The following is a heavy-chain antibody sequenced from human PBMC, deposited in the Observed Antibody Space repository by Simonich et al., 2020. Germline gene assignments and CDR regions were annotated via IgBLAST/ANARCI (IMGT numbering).Heavy chain of an antibody. V-gene: IGHV3-30*07. CDR1: GFTFSSYA. CDR2: ISYEERNK. Sequence: QVQLVESGGGVVQPGRSLRLSCAAAGFTFSSYAMHWVRQAPGKGLEEVAVISYEERNKYYADSGKGRFTISRENSKNTLYLQMNSLRAEDTAVYYCARELSKNGEAAAGYYFDYWGQGTLVTVSS. CDR3: ARELSKNGEAAAGYYFDY. D-gene: IGHD6-13*01. J-gene: IGHJ4*02.